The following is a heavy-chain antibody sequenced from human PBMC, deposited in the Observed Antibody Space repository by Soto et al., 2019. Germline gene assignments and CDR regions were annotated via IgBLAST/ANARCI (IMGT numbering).Heavy chain of an antibody. CDR3: ARDNDRLQLGGNYYYILDV. CDR1: GGTFSNSA. V-gene: IGHV1-69*12. D-gene: IGHD5-12*01. Sequence: QVQLEQSGAEVKKPGSSVKVSCKASGGTFSNSAISWVRQAPGQGLEWMGGIMPIFRTPDYAQKFQGRVTITADESTNTAYMELGGLRSDDTAVYYCARDNDRLQLGGNYYYILDVGGQGTTVTVSS. J-gene: IGHJ6*02. CDR2: IMPIFRTP.